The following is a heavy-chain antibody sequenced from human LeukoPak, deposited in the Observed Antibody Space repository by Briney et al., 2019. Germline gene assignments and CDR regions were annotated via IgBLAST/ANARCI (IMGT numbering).Heavy chain of an antibody. CDR1: GFTFSSYA. Sequence: GGSLRLSCAASGFTFSSYAMSWVRQAPGKGLEWVSAISGSGGSTYYADSVKGRFTISRDNSKNTLYLQMNSLRAEDTAVYYCAKFPGGSRDSSGYPQYYFDYWGQGTLVTVSS. V-gene: IGHV3-23*01. D-gene: IGHD3-22*01. CDR2: ISGSGGST. J-gene: IGHJ4*02. CDR3: AKFPGGSRDSSGYPQYYFDY.